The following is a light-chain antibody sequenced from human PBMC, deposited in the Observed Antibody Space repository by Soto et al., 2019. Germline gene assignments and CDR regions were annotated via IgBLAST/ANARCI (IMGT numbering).Light chain of an antibody. Sequence: QSALTQPASVSGSPGQSITISCTGTSSDVGSYNLVSWYQQHPGKAPKLMIYEGSKRPSGVSNRFSGSKSGNTASLTVSGLQTEDEADYYCSSYAGVKNFVVFGGGTKLTVL. CDR2: EGS. J-gene: IGLJ2*01. V-gene: IGLV2-14*02. CDR1: SSDVGSYNL. CDR3: SSYAGVKNFVV.